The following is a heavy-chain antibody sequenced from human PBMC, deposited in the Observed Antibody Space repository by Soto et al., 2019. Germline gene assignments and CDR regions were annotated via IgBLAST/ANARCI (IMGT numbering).Heavy chain of an antibody. CDR2: IYYSGST. D-gene: IGHD6-13*01. Sequence: PSETLSLTCTVSGGSISSGGYYWSWIRQHPGKGLEWIGYIYYSGSTYYNPSLKSRVTISVDTSKNQFSLKLSSVTAADTAVYYCARASFIADKGPEWEDPRIQFDYWGQGTLVTVSS. J-gene: IGHJ4*02. V-gene: IGHV4-31*03. CDR3: ARASFIADKGPEWEDPRIQFDY. CDR1: GGSISSGGYY.